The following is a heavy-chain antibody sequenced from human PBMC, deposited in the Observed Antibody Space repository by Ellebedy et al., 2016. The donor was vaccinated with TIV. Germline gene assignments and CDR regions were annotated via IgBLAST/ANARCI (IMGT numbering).Heavy chain of an antibody. CDR2: ISWDGTSA. CDR1: GFTFADYC. CDR3: AREIIAAGAYDI. Sequence: GESLKISCAASGFTFADYCMHWVRQAPGKGLEWVSLISWDGTSANYADSVKGRFTISRDHAKNSLYLQMNSLRVDDTAIYYCAREIIAAGAYDIWGQGTMVTGSS. D-gene: IGHD6-13*01. V-gene: IGHV3-43*01. J-gene: IGHJ3*02.